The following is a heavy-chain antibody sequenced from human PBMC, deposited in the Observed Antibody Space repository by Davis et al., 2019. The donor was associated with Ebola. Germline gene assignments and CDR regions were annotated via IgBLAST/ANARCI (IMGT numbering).Heavy chain of an antibody. CDR2: ISAYNGNT. J-gene: IGHJ5*02. CDR1: GYTFTSYG. V-gene: IGHV1-18*01. Sequence: ASVKVSCKASGYTFTSYGISWVRQAPAQGLEWMGWISAYNGNTNYAQKLQGRVTMTTDTSTSTAYMELRSLRSDDTAVYYCARAIAAPNWFDPWGQGTLVSVTS. D-gene: IGHD6-13*01. CDR3: ARAIAAPNWFDP.